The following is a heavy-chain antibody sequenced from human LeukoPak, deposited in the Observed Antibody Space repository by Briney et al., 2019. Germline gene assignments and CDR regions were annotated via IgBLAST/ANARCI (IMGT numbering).Heavy chain of an antibody. Sequence: SETLSLTCTVSGGSISSYYWSWIRQPPGKGLEWIWYIYYSGSTNYNPSLKSRVTISVDTSKNQFSLKLSSVTAADTAVYYCVSSGWFSYFDYWGQGTLVTVSS. CDR3: VSSGWFSYFDY. D-gene: IGHD6-19*01. CDR1: GGSISSYY. J-gene: IGHJ4*02. V-gene: IGHV4-59*08. CDR2: IYYSGST.